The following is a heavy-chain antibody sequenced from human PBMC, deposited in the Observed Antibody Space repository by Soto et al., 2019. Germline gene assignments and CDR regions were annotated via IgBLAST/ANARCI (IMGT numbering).Heavy chain of an antibody. J-gene: IGHJ4*02. CDR1: GGSISSYY. V-gene: IGHV4-59*01. Sequence: SETLSLTCTVSGGSISSYYWSRIRQPPGKGLEWIGYIYYSGSTNYNPSLKSRVTISVDTSKNQFSLKLSSVTAADTAVYYCARHGPRRYFDYWGQGTLVTVSS. CDR3: ARHGPRRYFDY. CDR2: IYYSGST.